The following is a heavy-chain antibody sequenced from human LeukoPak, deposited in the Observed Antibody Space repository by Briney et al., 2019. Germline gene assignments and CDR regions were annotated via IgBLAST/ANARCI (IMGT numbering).Heavy chain of an antibody. Sequence: GGSLRLSCAVSGITLSNYGMSWVRQTPGKGLEWDAGISGSGGTTSYADSVTGRFTISRDNPKNTLYLQMNSLRAEDTAVYFCAKRGVVIRVILVGFHKEAYYFDSWGQGTLVIVS. V-gene: IGHV3-23*01. D-gene: IGHD3-22*01. CDR3: AKRGVVIRVILVGFHKEAYYFDS. CDR2: ISGSGGTT. CDR1: GITLSNYG. J-gene: IGHJ4*02.